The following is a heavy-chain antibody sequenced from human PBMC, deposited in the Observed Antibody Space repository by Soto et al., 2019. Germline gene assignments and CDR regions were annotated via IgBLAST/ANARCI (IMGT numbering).Heavy chain of an antibody. CDR3: ARISQYAYDFDY. CDR1: GFSLSNAMVG. J-gene: IGHJ4*02. D-gene: IGHD2-2*01. V-gene: IGHV2-26*01. CDR2: ILSSGEK. Sequence: QVTLKESGPVLVKPTETLTLTCTVSGFSLSNAMVGVSWIRQSSGKALEWLAHILSSGEKSYSTSLKSRVTISKDTSRSQVVLTMTRMDPVDTATYYCARISQYAYDFDYWGQGTLVTVSS.